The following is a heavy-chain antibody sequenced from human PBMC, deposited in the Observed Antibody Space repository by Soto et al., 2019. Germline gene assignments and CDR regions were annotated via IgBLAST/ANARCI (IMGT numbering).Heavy chain of an antibody. CDR3: ARWAVGATPYYYYGMDX. Sequence: QVQLVQSGAEVKKPGSSVKVSCKASGGTFSSYAISWVRQAPGQGLEWMGGIIPIFGTANYAQKFQGRVTITADESTSTAYMELSSLRSEDTAVYYXARWAVGATPYYYYGMDXXXXXTTXTVXS. CDR1: GGTFSSYA. D-gene: IGHD1-26*01. CDR2: IIPIFGTA. J-gene: IGHJ6*01. V-gene: IGHV1-69*01.